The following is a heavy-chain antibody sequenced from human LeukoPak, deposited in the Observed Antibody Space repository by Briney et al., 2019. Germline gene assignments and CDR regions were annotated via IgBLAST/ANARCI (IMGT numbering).Heavy chain of an antibody. V-gene: IGHV5-51*01. CDR3: TKLPRIPVSGSWFDP. Sequence: GESLKISCKGSGHSFNSYWIAWVRQMPGKGLEWMGIIYPGDSDTSYSPSFQGQVTISADKSISTAYLQWSSLKASDTAIYYCTKLPRIPVSGSWFDPWGQGTLVTVSS. CDR1: GHSFNSYW. D-gene: IGHD6-19*01. J-gene: IGHJ5*02. CDR2: IYPGDSDT.